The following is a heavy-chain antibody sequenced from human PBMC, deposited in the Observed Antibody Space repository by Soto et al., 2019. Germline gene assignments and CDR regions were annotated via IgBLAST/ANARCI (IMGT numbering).Heavy chain of an antibody. CDR2: IGDSGAST. J-gene: IGHJ6*04. V-gene: IGHV3-23*01. CDR3: AKGGELDV. D-gene: IGHD3-16*01. CDR1: GFSFSSFA. Sequence: EVLLLESGGGLVQPGGSLRLSCEASGFSFSSFAMNWVRQAPGKGLEWVSAIGDSGASTYYAVSVKGRFTIARDNTRNTLYLQLSSLRAEDTAVYYGAKGGELDVWGNGTTVTVSS.